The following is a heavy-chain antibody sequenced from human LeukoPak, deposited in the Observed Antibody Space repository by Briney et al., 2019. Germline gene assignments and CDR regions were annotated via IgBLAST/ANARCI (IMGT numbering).Heavy chain of an antibody. V-gene: IGHV3-33*01. CDR2: IWYDGSNK. Sequence: GGSLRLSCVASGFPFSSYGMHWVRQAPGKGLEWVAVIWYDGSNKYYADSVKGRFTISRDNSKNTLYLQMNSLRAEDTAVYYCARDGGALELIYYFDYWGQGTLVTVSS. CDR3: ARDGGALELIYYFDY. CDR1: GFPFSSYG. D-gene: IGHD1-7*01. J-gene: IGHJ4*02.